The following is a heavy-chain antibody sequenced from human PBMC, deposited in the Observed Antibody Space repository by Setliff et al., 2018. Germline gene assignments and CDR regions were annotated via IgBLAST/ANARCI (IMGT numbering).Heavy chain of an antibody. CDR2: IYYSGST. V-gene: IGHV4-30-4*08. Sequence: SETLSLTCTVSGGSISSGDYYWSWIRQPPGKGLEWIGYIYYSGSTYYNPSLKSRLTISVDTSKNQFSLKLTSVTAADTAMYYCARFTKYTYGPFDYWGQGTLVTVSS. CDR1: GGSISSGDYY. J-gene: IGHJ4*02. CDR3: ARFTKYTYGPFDY. D-gene: IGHD5-18*01.